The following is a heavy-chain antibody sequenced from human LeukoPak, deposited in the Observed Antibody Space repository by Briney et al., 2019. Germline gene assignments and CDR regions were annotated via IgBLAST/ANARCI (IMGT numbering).Heavy chain of an antibody. CDR3: ARDWLLWFGESYFDY. V-gene: IGHV4-39*07. CDR2: IYYSGST. J-gene: IGHJ4*02. Sequence: PSETLSLTCTVSGGSISSSSYYWGWIRQPPGKGLEWIGSIYYSGSTYYNPSLKSRVTISVDTSKNQFSLKLSSVTAADTAVYYCARDWLLWFGESYFDYWGQGTLVTVSS. D-gene: IGHD3-10*01. CDR1: GGSISSSSYY.